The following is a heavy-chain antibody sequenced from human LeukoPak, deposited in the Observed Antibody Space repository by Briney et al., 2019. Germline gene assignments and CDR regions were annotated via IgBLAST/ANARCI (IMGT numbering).Heavy chain of an antibody. V-gene: IGHV4-31*03. CDR1: GGTISRYY. CDR3: ARGVKGLRGAFDI. J-gene: IGHJ3*02. D-gene: IGHD3-10*01. CDR2: IYYSGST. Sequence: SETLSLTCTVSGGTISRYYWSWIRQHPGKGLEWIGYIYYSGSTYSNPSLKSRLTMSVDISKNQFSLKLSSVTAADTAVYYCARGVKGLRGAFDIWGQGTMVTVSS.